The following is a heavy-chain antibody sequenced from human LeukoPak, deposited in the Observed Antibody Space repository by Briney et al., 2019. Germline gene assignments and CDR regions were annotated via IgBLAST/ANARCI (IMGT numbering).Heavy chain of an antibody. V-gene: IGHV1-18*01. J-gene: IGHJ4*02. Sequence: WASVKVSCKASGYTFTNYGINWVRQAPGQGLEWMGWIIAYNGNINYAQKFQGRVTMTTDTSTSTAYMELRSLRSDDTAVYYCARDGARVGATPVWGQGTLVTVSS. CDR1: GYTFTNYG. D-gene: IGHD1-26*01. CDR3: ARDGARVGATPV. CDR2: IIAYNGNI.